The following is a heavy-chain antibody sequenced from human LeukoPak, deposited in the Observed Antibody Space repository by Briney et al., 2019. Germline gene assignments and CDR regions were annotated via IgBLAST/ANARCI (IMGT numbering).Heavy chain of an antibody. CDR2: ISSSSTYI. D-gene: IGHD1-14*01. CDR3: ARPRDRNWSDV. V-gene: IGHV3-21*01. CDR1: GFTFSSYT. J-gene: IGHJ5*02. Sequence: GGSLRLSCAASGFTFSSYTMNWVRQAPGKGLEWVSSISSSSTYIHYADSVKGRFTISRDNAKDSLYLQMNSLRAEDTAVYYCARPRDRNWSDVWGQGTLVTVSS.